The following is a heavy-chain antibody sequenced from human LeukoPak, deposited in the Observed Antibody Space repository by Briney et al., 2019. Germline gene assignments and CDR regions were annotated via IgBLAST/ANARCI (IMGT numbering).Heavy chain of an antibody. V-gene: IGHV1-69*05. CDR3: ASDSSGRDAFDI. Sequence: SVKASCKASGGTFSSYAISWVRQAPGQGLEWMGGIIPIFGTANYAQKFQGRVTITTDESTSTAYMELSSLRSEDTAVYYCASDSSGRDAFDIWGQGTMVTVSS. CDR2: IIPIFGTA. D-gene: IGHD3-22*01. J-gene: IGHJ3*02. CDR1: GGTFSSYA.